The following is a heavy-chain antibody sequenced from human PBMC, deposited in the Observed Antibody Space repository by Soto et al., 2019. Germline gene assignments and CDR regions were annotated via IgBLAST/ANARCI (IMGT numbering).Heavy chain of an antibody. Sequence: EVQLLESGGGLVQPGGSLRLSCAASGFTFSSQTMSWDRQAPGKGLEWVSVISSSGSTSYTDSVEGRFTISKDSSKNTLYLQLNSLRVDDTAVYYCAKGARDVDSWGQGTLVTVSS. J-gene: IGHJ4*02. V-gene: IGHV3-23*01. CDR1: GFTFSSQT. CDR2: ISSSGST. D-gene: IGHD5-12*01. CDR3: AKGARDVDS.